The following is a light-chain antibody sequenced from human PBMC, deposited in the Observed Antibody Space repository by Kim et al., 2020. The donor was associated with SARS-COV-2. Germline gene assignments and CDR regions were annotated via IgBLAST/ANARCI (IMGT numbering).Light chain of an antibody. CDR2: SNN. CDR1: SSNIGSNT. V-gene: IGLV1-44*01. J-gene: IGLJ3*02. Sequence: QSVLTQPPSASGTPVQRVTISCSGSSSNIGSNTVNWYQQLPGTAPKLLIYSNNQRPSGVPDRFSGSKSGTSASLAISGLQSEDEADYYRAAWDDSLNGWVFGGGTQLTVL. CDR3: AAWDDSLNGWV.